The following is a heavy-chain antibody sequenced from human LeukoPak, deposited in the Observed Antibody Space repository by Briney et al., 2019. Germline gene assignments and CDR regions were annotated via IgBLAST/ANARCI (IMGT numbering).Heavy chain of an antibody. Sequence: GGSLRLSCAASGFTVSSNYMSWVRQAPGKGLEWVSVIYSGGSTYYADSVKGRFTISRDNSKNTLYLQMNSLRAEDTAVYYCARDSDYYDSSGYYYYFDYWGQGTLVTVSS. J-gene: IGHJ4*02. CDR3: ARDSDYYDSSGYYYYFDY. CDR1: GFTVSSNY. CDR2: IYSGGST. D-gene: IGHD3-22*01. V-gene: IGHV3-66*01.